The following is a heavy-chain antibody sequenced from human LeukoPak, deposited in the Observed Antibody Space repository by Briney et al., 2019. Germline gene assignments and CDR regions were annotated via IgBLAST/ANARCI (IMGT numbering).Heavy chain of an antibody. V-gene: IGHV4-30-4*01. D-gene: IGHD5-18*01. CDR1: GGSISSGPYY. J-gene: IGHJ4*02. CDR3: ARAMYSYGFYFDY. CDR2: IFYSGNT. Sequence: SETLSLTCTVSGGSISSGPYYWTWIRQPPGKGLEWIGYIFYSGNTYYNPSLKSRVTISVDTSKNQFSLKLSSVTAADTAVYYCARAMYSYGFYFDYWGQGSLVTVSS.